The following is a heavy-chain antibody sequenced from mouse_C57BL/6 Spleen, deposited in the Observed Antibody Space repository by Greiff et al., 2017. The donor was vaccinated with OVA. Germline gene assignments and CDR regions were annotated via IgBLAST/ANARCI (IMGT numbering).Heavy chain of an antibody. J-gene: IGHJ4*01. Sequence: QVQLQQPGAELVKPGASVKLSCKASGYTFTSYWMHWVKQRPGQGLEWIGMIHPNSGSTNYNEKFKSKATLTVDKSSSTAYMQLSSLTSEDSAVYYCAPYGNYSYYYAMDYWGQGTSVTVSS. CDR3: APYGNYSYYYAMDY. CDR2: IHPNSGST. D-gene: IGHD2-1*01. V-gene: IGHV1-64*01. CDR1: GYTFTSYW.